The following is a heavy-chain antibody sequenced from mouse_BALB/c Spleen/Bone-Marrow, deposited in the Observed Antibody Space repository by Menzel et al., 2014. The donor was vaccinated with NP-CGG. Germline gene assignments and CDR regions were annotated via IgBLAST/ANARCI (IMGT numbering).Heavy chain of an antibody. Sequence: EVQLVESGGGLVKPGGSLKLSCAASGFTFSDYYMYWVRQTPEKRLEWVATISDGGSYTYYPNSVKGRFTISRDNAKNNLYLQMSSLKSEDTAMYYCARVSYDYFDYWGQGTTRTVSS. D-gene: IGHD2-4*01. CDR2: ISDGGSYT. V-gene: IGHV5-4*02. CDR3: ARVSYDYFDY. CDR1: GFTFSDYY. J-gene: IGHJ2*01.